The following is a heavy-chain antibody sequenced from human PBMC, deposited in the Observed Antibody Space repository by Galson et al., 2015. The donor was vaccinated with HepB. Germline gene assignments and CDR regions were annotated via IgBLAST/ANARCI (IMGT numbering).Heavy chain of an antibody. CDR3: ARGGSTYYWYFDL. J-gene: IGHJ2*01. V-gene: IGHV4-59*01. CDR2: IYYSGST. CDR1: GGSISSYY. Sequence: LSLTCTVSGGSISSYYWSWIRQPPGKGLEWIGCIYYSGSTNYNPPLKSRVTISVDTSKNQFSLKLSSVTAADTAVYYCARGGSTYYWYFDLWGRGTLVTVSS. D-gene: IGHD2-2*01.